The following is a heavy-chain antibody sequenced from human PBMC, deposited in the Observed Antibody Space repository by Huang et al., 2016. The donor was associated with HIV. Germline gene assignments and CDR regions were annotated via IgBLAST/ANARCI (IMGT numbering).Heavy chain of an antibody. J-gene: IGHJ4*02. V-gene: IGHV7-4-1*02. CDR3: ARDWASNLPG. D-gene: IGHD4-4*01. CDR2: VHPKTGNP. Sequence: QVQLVQSGSELKKPGASVKVSCKASGYTFTSYAMHWVRQAPGQGLEWMGWVHPKTGNPRYAQGFTGRFVCSVDTSVSTAYLQSSSLKAEDTAVYYCARDWASNLPGWGQGTLVTVSS. CDR1: GYTFTSYA.